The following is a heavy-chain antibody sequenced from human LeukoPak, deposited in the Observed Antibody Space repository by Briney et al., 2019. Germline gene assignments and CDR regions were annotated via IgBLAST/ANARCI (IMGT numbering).Heavy chain of an antibody. Sequence: GASVKVSCKASGGTFSSYAITWVRQAPGQGLEWMGGIIPIFGTANYAQKFQGRVTITADESTSTAYIELSSLRSEDTAVYYCAREYCSSTSCYNWFDPWGQGTLVTVSS. D-gene: IGHD2-2*01. J-gene: IGHJ5*02. V-gene: IGHV1-69*13. CDR2: IIPIFGTA. CDR3: AREYCSSTSCYNWFDP. CDR1: GGTFSSYA.